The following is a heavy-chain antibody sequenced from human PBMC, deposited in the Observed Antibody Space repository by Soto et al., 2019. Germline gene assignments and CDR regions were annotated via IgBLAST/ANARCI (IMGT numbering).Heavy chain of an antibody. CDR3: ATARGAGGGKGIV. CDR1: GFTFSSYG. J-gene: IGHJ2*01. Sequence: EVQLVESGGGLVQPGGSLRLSCAASGFTFSSYGMNWVRQAPGKGLEWVSYISSSSSTIYYADSVKGRFTISRDSAKSPLYRKKNGRGAGETVVFFGATARGAGGGKGIVGGRGPRVPASS. CDR2: ISSSSSTI. D-gene: IGHD2-21*01. V-gene: IGHV3-48*01.